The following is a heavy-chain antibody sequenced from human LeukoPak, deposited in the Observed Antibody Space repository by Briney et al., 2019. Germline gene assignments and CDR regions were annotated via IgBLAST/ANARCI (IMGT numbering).Heavy chain of an antibody. Sequence: SETLSLTCTVSGDSISSYYWSWIRQPPGKGLEWIGYIYHRGNTNPNPSLKSRVTISVDTTKNQFSLKLSSVTAADTAVYYCARSIIVVVAAGALDIWGQGTMVTVSS. CDR2: IYHRGNT. J-gene: IGHJ3*02. CDR1: GDSISSYY. D-gene: IGHD2-21*02. V-gene: IGHV4-59*08. CDR3: ARSIIVVVAAGALDI.